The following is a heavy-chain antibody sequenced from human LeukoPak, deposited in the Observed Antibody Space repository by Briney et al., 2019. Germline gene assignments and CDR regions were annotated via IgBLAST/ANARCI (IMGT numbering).Heavy chain of an antibody. V-gene: IGHV4-39*01. J-gene: IGHJ4*02. D-gene: IGHD1-26*01. CDR3: ARRELLSPFDY. CDR1: GGSISSSSYY. Sequence: SETLSLTCTVSGGSISSSSYYWGWIRQPPGKGLEWIGSIYYSGSTYYNPSLKSRVTISVDTSKNQFSLKLSSVTAADAAVYYCARRELLSPFDYWGQGTLVTVSP. CDR2: IYYSGST.